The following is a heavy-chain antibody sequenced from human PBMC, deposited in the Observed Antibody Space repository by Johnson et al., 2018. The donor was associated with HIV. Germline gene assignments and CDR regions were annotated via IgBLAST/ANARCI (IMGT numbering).Heavy chain of an antibody. D-gene: IGHD7-27*01. CDR3: VRGRDSTGDGGAFDI. CDR2: IKTKTDGGTT. V-gene: IGHV3-15*01. CDR1: GLTFKNAW. J-gene: IGHJ3*02. Sequence: EVQVVESGGGVVQPGRSLRLSCTASGLTFKNAWMSWVRQAPGKGLEWVGRIKTKTDGGTTDYAAPVKGRFTISRDDSKNTMYLQMNSLRVEDTAMYYWVRGRDSTGDGGAFDIWGHGTMVIVSS.